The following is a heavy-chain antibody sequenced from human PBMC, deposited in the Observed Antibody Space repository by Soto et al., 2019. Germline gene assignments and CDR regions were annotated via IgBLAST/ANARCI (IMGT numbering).Heavy chain of an antibody. Sequence: GGSLRLSCAASGFTFSSYSMNWVRQAPGKGLEWVSYISSSSSTIYYADSVKGRFTISRDNSKNTLYLQMNSLRAEDTAVYYCAKSTITTYGMDVWGQGTTVTVSS. D-gene: IGHD3-3*01. J-gene: IGHJ6*02. CDR3: AKSTITTYGMDV. CDR1: GFTFSSYS. CDR2: ISSSSSTI. V-gene: IGHV3-48*01.